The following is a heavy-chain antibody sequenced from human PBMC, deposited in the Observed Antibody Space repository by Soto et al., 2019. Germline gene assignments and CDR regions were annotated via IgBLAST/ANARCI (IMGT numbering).Heavy chain of an antibody. CDR1: GVTLSSYG. V-gene: IGHV3-33*01. Sequence: GGALRLSCSDSGVTLSSYGMHWVRQAPGKGLEWVAVIWYDGSNKYYADSVKGRFTISRDNSKNTLYLQMNSLRAEDTAVYYCARDSDDSSGYSFDYWGQGTLVTVSS. J-gene: IGHJ4*02. D-gene: IGHD3-22*01. CDR2: IWYDGSNK. CDR3: ARDSDDSSGYSFDY.